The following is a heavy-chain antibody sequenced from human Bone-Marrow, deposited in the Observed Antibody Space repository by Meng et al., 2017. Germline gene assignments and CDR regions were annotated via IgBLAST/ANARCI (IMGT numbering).Heavy chain of an antibody. CDR2: IYYSGST. D-gene: IGHD5-12*01. Sequence: QGQLAESGPGLVKPSQTLSLTCTVSGGSISSGGYYWSWIRQHPGKGLEWIGYIYYSGSTYYNPSLKSRVTISVDTSKNQFSLKLSSVTAADTAVYYCARVIVATSFYFDYWGQGTLVTVSS. CDR1: GGSISSGGYY. J-gene: IGHJ4*02. V-gene: IGHV4-31*03. CDR3: ARVIVATSFYFDY.